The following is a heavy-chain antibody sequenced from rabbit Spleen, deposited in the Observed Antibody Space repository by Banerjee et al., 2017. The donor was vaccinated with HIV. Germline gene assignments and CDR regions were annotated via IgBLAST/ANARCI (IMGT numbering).Heavy chain of an antibody. V-gene: IGHV1S40*01. Sequence: QSLEESGGDLVKPGASLTLTCKASGFDFSSNAMCWVRQAPGKGLEWIGCIGTGSGSTYYATWATGRFTISKASSTTVTLQMTSLTAADTATYFCASGYSDIYFNLWGQGTLVTVS. CDR2: IGTGSGST. CDR3: ASGYSDIYFNL. D-gene: IGHD1-1*01. J-gene: IGHJ4*01. CDR1: GFDFSSNA.